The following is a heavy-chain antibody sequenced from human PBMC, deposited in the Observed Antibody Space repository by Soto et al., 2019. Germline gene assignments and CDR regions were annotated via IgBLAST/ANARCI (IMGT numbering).Heavy chain of an antibody. CDR3: AREGYRSSSCFRGNWYDP. Sequence: QVQLVQSGAEVKKPGASVKVSCKASGYTFISYDINWVRQAAGQGLEWMGWMNPNSGDTGYAQKFQGRVTMTRNTSISTAYMELSSLRSEETAVYYCAREGYRSSSCFRGNWYDPWGQGTLVNVSS. V-gene: IGHV1-8*01. D-gene: IGHD6-6*01. CDR1: GYTFISYD. CDR2: MNPNSGDT. J-gene: IGHJ5*02.